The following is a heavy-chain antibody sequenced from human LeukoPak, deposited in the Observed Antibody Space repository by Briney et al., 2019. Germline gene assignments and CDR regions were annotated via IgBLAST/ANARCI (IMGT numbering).Heavy chain of an antibody. CDR2: IRYGESEI. CDR1: GFTFSDYW. V-gene: IGHV3-7*04. D-gene: IGHD1-1*01. CDR3: GRVTTNGYFDY. J-gene: IGHJ4*02. Sequence: GGSLRLSCTASGFTFSDYWMNWVRQAPGKGLEWVPSIRYGESEIHYVDSVKGRFTIFRDNAKNSLYLQMNRLRAEDTAVYCCGRVTTNGYFDYWGQGSLVTVSS.